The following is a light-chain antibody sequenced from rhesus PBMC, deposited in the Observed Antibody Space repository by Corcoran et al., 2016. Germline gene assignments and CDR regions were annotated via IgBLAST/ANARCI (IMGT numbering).Light chain of an antibody. CDR3: QHGYGTPFT. Sequence: DIQMTQSPSSLSASVGDRVTITCRASENVNNYLNWYQQKPGKAPTLLIYKASTLQSGVPSRFSGSGSGTDYTFTISSLQPEDVATYYCQHGYGTPFTFGPGIKLDIK. CDR1: ENVNNY. CDR2: KAS. J-gene: IGKJ3*01. V-gene: IGKV1-74*01.